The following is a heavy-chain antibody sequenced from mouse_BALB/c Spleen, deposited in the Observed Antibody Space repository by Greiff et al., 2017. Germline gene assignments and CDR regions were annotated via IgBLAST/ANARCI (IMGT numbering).Heavy chain of an antibody. CDR3: NTYGNYAAY. CDR2: IDPENGDT. J-gene: IGHJ3*01. V-gene: IGHV14-4*02. Sequence: VQLKESGAELVRSGASVKLSCTASGFNIKDYYMHWVKQRPEQGLEWIGWIDPENGDTEYAPKFQGKATMTADTSSNTAYLQLSSLTSEDTAVYYCNTYGNYAAYWGQGTLVTVSA. CDR1: GFNIKDYY. D-gene: IGHD2-1*01.